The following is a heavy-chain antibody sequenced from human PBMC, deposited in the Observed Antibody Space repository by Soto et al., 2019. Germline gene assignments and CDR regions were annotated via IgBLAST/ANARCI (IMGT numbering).Heavy chain of an antibody. CDR2: ISSSSSTI. Sequence: EVQLVESGGGLVQPGGSLRLSCAASGFTFSSYSMNWVRQAPGKGLEWVSYISSSSSTIYYADSVKGRFTISRDNAKNSLYLQMNSLRDEDTAVYYCARDQGCSSTSCYSNWFDPWGQGTLVTVS. CDR3: ARDQGCSSTSCYSNWFDP. J-gene: IGHJ5*02. D-gene: IGHD2-2*01. V-gene: IGHV3-48*02. CDR1: GFTFSSYS.